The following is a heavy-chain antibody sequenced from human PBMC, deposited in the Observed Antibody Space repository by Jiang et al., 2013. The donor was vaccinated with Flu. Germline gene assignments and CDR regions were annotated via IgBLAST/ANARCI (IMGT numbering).Heavy chain of an antibody. D-gene: IGHD2-21*01. V-gene: IGHV1-69*01. CDR3: AKDLTVYCGGDCSLFDY. Sequence: AQKFQGRVTITADESTTTAYMELYSLRAEDTAVYYCAKDLTVYCGGDCSLFDYWGQGILVTVSS. J-gene: IGHJ4*02.